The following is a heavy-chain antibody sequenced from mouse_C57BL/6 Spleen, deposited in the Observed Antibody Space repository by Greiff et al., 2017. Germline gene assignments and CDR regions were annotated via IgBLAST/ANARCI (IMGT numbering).Heavy chain of an antibody. CDR3: ERYYDDLLAMDY. V-gene: IGHV1-69*02. CDR2: IYPGGSYT. Sequence: VQLQQPGAELVKPGASVKLSCKASGYTFTSYWMTWVKQRPGQGLEWIGEIYPGGSYTNYNEKFKGKATLTVDKSSSTAYMQLSSLTSEDSAVYICERYYDDLLAMDYWGQGTSVTVSS. CDR1: GYTFTSYW. D-gene: IGHD1-1*01. J-gene: IGHJ4*01.